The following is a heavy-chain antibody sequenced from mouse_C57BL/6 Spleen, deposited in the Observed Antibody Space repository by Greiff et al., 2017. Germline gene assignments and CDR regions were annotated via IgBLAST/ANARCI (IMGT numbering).Heavy chain of an antibody. CDR3: ARTPDCYGSSYWYFDV. V-gene: IGHV1-52*01. CDR1: GYTFTSYW. CDR2: IDPSDSET. Sequence: QVQLQQPGAELVRPGSSVKLSCKASGYTFTSYWLHWVKQRPIQGLEWIGNIDPSDSETHYNQKFKDKATLTVDKSSSTAYMQLSSLTSADSAVYYCARTPDCYGSSYWYFDVGGTGTTVTVSS. D-gene: IGHD1-1*01. J-gene: IGHJ1*03.